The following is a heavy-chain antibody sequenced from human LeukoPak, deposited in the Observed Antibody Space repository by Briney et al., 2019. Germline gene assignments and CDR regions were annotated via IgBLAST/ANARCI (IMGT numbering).Heavy chain of an antibody. CDR1: GGSISSYY. V-gene: IGHV4-59*08. CDR3: ASGRTAYYDFWSGYLAN. CDR2: IYYSGST. J-gene: IGHJ4*02. Sequence: SETPSLTCTVSGGSISSYYWSWIRQPPGKGLEWIGYIYYSGSTNYNPSLKSRVTISVDTSKNQFSLKLSSVTAADTAVYYCASGRTAYYDFWSGYLANWGQGTLVTVSS. D-gene: IGHD3-3*01.